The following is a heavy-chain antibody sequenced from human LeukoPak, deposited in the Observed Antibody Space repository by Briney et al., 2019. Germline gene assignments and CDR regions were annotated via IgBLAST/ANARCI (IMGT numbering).Heavy chain of an antibody. CDR3: AREIYDYVWGSYRPPDY. V-gene: IGHV3-33*01. Sequence: PGGSLRLSCAASGFTFSSYGMHWVRQAPGKGLEGVAVIWYDGSNKYYSDSVKGRFTISRDNSKNTLYMQMNSLRAEDTAVYYCAREIYDYVWGSYRPPDYWGQGTLVTVSS. CDR1: GFTFSSYG. D-gene: IGHD3-16*02. CDR2: IWYDGSNK. J-gene: IGHJ4*02.